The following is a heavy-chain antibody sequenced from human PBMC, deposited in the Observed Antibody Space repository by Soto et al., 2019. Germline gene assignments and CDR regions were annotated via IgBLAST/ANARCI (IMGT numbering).Heavy chain of an antibody. D-gene: IGHD2-2*01. J-gene: IGHJ6*03. CDR1: GYSFTSYW. CDR3: ARHCSVGYCSSTSCPNYYYYYMDV. CDR2: IYPGDSDT. V-gene: IGHV5-51*01. Sequence: GESLKISCKGSGYSFTSYWIGWVRQMPGKGLEWMGIIYPGDSDTRYSPSFQGQVTISADKSISTAYLQWSSLKAPDTAMYYCARHCSVGYCSSTSCPNYYYYYMDVWGKGTTVTVSS.